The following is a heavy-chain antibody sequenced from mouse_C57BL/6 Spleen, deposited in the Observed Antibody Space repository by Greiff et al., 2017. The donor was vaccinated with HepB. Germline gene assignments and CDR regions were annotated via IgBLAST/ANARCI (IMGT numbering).Heavy chain of an antibody. J-gene: IGHJ4*01. CDR1: GYTFTSYW. V-gene: IGHV1-52*01. Sequence: VKLQQPGAELVRPGSSVKLSCKASGYTFTSYWMHWVKQRPIQGLEWIGNIDPSDSETHYNQKFKDKATLTVDKSSSTAYMQLSSLTSEDSAVYYCARKGGTRAMDYWGQGTSVTVSS. CDR3: ARKGGTRAMDY. D-gene: IGHD4-1*01. CDR2: IDPSDSET.